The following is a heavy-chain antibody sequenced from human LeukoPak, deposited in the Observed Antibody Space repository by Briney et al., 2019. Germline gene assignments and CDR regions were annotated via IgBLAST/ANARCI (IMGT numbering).Heavy chain of an antibody. CDR3: ARYKPTVTNAFDI. D-gene: IGHD4-11*01. CDR2: IIPIFGTA. Sequence: ASVKVSCKASGYTFTSYGISWVRQAPGQGLEWMGGIIPIFGTANYAQKFQGRVTITADESTSTAYMELSSLRSEDTAVYYCARYKPTVTNAFDIWGQGTMVTVSS. V-gene: IGHV1-69*13. CDR1: GYTFTSYG. J-gene: IGHJ3*02.